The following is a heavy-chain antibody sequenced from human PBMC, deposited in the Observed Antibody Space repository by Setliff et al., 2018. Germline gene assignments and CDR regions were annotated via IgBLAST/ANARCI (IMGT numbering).Heavy chain of an antibody. V-gene: IGHV3-48*01. D-gene: IGHD2-15*01. CDR3: ARDLDGGNGHDL. CDR1: GFTFSNYG. J-gene: IGHJ5*02. CDR2: ISASSSTI. Sequence: GGSLRLSCVASGFTFSNYGMHWVRQAPGKGLEWVSSISASSSTIYYSGSVKGRFTISRDNAKNSLFLQMNGLRADDTAVYYCARDLDGGNGHDLWGRGTLVTVSS.